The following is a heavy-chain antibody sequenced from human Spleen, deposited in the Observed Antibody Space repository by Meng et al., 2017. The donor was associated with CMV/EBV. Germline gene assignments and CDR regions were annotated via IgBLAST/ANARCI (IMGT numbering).Heavy chain of an antibody. CDR2: VRYDGGNE. Sequence: SGFTFSSYGMRWVRPPPGKGLEWVAFVRYDGGNEQYTESVKGRFTISKDNSKNTVYLQMNTLRAEDMALYYCAKDGGGTWGWYFDLWGRGTLVTVSS. CDR3: AKDGGGTWGWYFDL. J-gene: IGHJ2*01. V-gene: IGHV3-30*02. CDR1: GFTFSSYG. D-gene: IGHD1-1*01.